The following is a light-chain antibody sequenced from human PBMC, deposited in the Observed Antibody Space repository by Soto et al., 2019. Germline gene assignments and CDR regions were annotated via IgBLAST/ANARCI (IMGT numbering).Light chain of an antibody. CDR2: DVS. J-gene: IGKJ4*01. Sequence: EIVLTQSPATLSLSPGEIATLSCRASQSISTYLAWYQQKPGQAPRLLIYDVSKRAAGVPARFSGSGSETDFTLTISSLEPEDFAVYYCQQRSNWPPGLTFGGGTKVEI. CDR3: QQRSNWPPGLT. V-gene: IGKV3-11*01. CDR1: QSISTY.